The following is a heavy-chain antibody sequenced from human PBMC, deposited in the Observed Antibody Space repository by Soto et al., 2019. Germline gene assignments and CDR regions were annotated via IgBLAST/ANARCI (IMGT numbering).Heavy chain of an antibody. CDR1: GFTFSNYW. CDR3: ARRSVIYNWFDP. CDR2: IKLDGSER. V-gene: IGHV3-7*01. D-gene: IGHD3-16*02. Sequence: RGSLRLSCAASGFTFSNYWMTWVRQAPGKGLEWVGSIKLDGSERYYVDSVKGRFTISRDNARNSLYLQMNSLRAEDTAVYYCARRSVIYNWFDPWGQGTLVTVSS. J-gene: IGHJ5*02.